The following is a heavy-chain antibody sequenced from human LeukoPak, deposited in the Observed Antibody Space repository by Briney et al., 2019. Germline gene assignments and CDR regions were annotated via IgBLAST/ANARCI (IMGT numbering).Heavy chain of an antibody. CDR2: INPNSGGT. CDR3: ATNSYDSSGYYYHY. Sequence: GASVKVSCKASGYTFTGYYMHWVRQAPGQGLEWMGRINPNSGGTNYAQKFQGRVTMTRDTSVSTAYMELSRLRAEDTAVYYCATNSYDSSGYYYHYWGQGTLVTVSS. V-gene: IGHV1-2*06. J-gene: IGHJ4*02. CDR1: GYTFTGYY. D-gene: IGHD3-22*01.